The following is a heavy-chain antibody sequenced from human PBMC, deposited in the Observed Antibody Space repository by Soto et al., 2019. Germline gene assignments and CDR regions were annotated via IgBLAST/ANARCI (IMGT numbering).Heavy chain of an antibody. CDR1: GGTFRSYT. J-gene: IGHJ4*02. Sequence: GASVKLSCEASGGTFRSYTISWVRQAPGQGLEWMGGIIPILGIANYAQKFQGRVTITADKSTSTAYMELSSLRSEDTAVYYCARGPTYYYDSSGYYYCYWGQGTLVTSPQ. V-gene: IGHV1-69*10. CDR3: ARGPTYYYDSSGYYYCY. D-gene: IGHD3-22*01. CDR2: IIPILGIA.